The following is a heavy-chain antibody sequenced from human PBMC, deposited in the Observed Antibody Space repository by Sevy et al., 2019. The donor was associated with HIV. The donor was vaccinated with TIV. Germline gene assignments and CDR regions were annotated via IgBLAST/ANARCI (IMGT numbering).Heavy chain of an antibody. D-gene: IGHD5-12*01. CDR2: ISGSGGST. V-gene: IGHV3-23*01. Sequence: GGSLRLPCAASGFTFSSYAMSWVRQAPGKGLEWVSAISGSGGSTYYADSVKGRFTISRDNSKNTLYLQMNSLRAEDTAVYYCAKAQVATIFTHLDYWGQGTLVTVSS. CDR1: GFTFSSYA. J-gene: IGHJ4*02. CDR3: AKAQVATIFTHLDY.